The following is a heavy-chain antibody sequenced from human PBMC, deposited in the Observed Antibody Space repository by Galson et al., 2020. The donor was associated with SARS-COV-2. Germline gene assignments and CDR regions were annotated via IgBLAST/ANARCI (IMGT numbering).Heavy chain of an antibody. CDR2: ISTYNGNT. D-gene: IGHD1-1*01. Sequence: ASVKVSCKASGYTFTSYGISWVRQAPGQGLEWMGWISTYNGNTNYAQKLQGRVTLTTDTSTSTAYMELRSLRSDDTAVYYCARDLRWNNWNVDVAFDIWGQGTMVTVSS. CDR3: ARDLRWNNWNVDVAFDI. V-gene: IGHV1-18*01. CDR1: GYTFTSYG. J-gene: IGHJ3*02.